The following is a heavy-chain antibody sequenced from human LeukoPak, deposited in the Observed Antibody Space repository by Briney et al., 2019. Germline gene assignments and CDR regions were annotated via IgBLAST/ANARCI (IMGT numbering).Heavy chain of an antibody. D-gene: IGHD5-24*01. CDR1: GFTFSSYG. V-gene: IGHV3-33*06. J-gene: IGHJ4*02. Sequence: QPGGSLRLSCAASGFTFSSYGMHWVRQAPGKGLEWVAVIWYDGSNKYYADSVKGRFTISRDNSKNTLYLQMNSLRAEDTAVYYCEKGKYGEMATIWGGHFDYWGQGSLVTVSS. CDR3: EKGKYGEMATIWGGHFDY. CDR2: IWYDGSNK.